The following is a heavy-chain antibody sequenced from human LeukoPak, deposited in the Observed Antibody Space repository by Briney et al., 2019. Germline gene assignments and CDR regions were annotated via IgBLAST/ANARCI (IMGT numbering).Heavy chain of an antibody. CDR2: ISAYNGNT. D-gene: IGHD3-22*01. CDR3: AIENYYDSSGCLTSHYYFDY. CDR1: GYTFTSYG. Sequence: ASVKVSCKASGYTFTSYGISWVRQAPGQGLEWMGWISAYNGNTNYAQKLQGRVTMTTDTSTSTAYMELRSLRSADTAVYYCAIENYYDSSGCLTSHYYFDYWGQGTLVTVSS. J-gene: IGHJ4*02. V-gene: IGHV1-18*01.